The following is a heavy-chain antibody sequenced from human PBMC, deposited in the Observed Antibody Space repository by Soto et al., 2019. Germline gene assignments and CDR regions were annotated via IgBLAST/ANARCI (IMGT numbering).Heavy chain of an antibody. V-gene: IGHV2-5*02. J-gene: IGHJ6*02. Sequence: QITLKESGPTLVKPTQTLTLTCTFSGFSLSTSGVGVGWIRQPPGKALEWLALIYWDDDKRYSPSLKSRLTTTKDTSKNRVVLTMTNMDPVDTATYYCAHSGTSYSSSWYPGVWGQGTTVTVSS. D-gene: IGHD6-13*01. CDR3: AHSGTSYSSSWYPGV. CDR1: GFSLSTSGVG. CDR2: IYWDDDK.